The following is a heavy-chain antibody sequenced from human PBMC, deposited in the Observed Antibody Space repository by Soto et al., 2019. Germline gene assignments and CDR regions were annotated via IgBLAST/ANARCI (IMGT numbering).Heavy chain of an antibody. CDR3: ARGSGSAAMATTFDY. J-gene: IGHJ4*02. Sequence: QVQLQQWGAGLLKPSETLSLTCAVYGGSFSGYYWSWIRQPPGKGLEWIGEINHSGSTNYNPSLKSRLTISVDTSKNHFSLKLSSVTAADTAVYYCARGSGSAAMATTFDYWGQGTLVTVSS. CDR1: GGSFSGYY. CDR2: INHSGST. D-gene: IGHD5-18*01. V-gene: IGHV4-34*01.